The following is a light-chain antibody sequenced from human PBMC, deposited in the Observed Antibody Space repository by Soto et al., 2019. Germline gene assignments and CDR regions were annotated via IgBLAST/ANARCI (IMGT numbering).Light chain of an antibody. CDR2: DAS. Sequence: AIQLTQSPSSLSASVGDRVTITCRASQGISSALAWYQQKPGKAPKLLIYDASSLESGVPSRFSGSGSGTDFTLTFSSLQTEEFGTYYCQQFNSYPFTSGPGTNVHI. CDR3: QQFNSYPFT. J-gene: IGKJ3*01. CDR1: QGISSA. V-gene: IGKV1-13*02.